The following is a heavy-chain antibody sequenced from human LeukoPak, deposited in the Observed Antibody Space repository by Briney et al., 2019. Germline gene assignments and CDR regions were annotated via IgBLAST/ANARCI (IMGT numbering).Heavy chain of an antibody. J-gene: IGHJ1*01. Sequence: PGGSLRLSCAASGFTVSSNYMSWVRQAPGKGLEWVSVIYSGGSTYYADSVKGRFTISRDNSKNTLHLQMNSLRAEDTAVYYCARVPYGGYFQHWGQGTLVTVSS. CDR2: IYSGGST. V-gene: IGHV3-53*01. D-gene: IGHD3-10*01. CDR3: ARVPYGGYFQH. CDR1: GFTVSSNY.